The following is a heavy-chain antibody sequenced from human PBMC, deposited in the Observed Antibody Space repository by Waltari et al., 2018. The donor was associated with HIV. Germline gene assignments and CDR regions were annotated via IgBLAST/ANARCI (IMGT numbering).Heavy chain of an antibody. Sequence: QVQLQESGPGLVKPSETLSLTCTVSGGSISSYYWSWIRQPPGKGLEWIGYIYFSGSTNYNPSLKSRVTISVDTSKNQFSLKLSSVTAADTAIYYCAKYRTGSAEYLHHWGQGTLVTVSS. D-gene: IGHD6-6*01. CDR1: GGSISSYY. V-gene: IGHV4-59*01. CDR3: AKYRTGSAEYLHH. J-gene: IGHJ1*01. CDR2: IYFSGST.